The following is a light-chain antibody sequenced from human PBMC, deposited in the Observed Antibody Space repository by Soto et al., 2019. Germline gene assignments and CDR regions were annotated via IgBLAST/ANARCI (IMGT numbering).Light chain of an antibody. V-gene: IGLV2-14*01. CDR1: SSDVGGYNY. J-gene: IGLJ2*01. CDR3: NSYTSSSTLV. CDR2: EVG. Sequence: QSVLTQPASVSGSPGQSITISCTGTSSDVGGYNYVSWYQHHPGKAPKLMIYEVGDRPSGVSNRFSGSKSGNTASLTISGLQAEDEADYYCNSYTSSSTLVFGGGTKVTVL.